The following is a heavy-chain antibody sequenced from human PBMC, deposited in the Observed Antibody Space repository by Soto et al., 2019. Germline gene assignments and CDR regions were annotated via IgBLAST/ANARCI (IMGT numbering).Heavy chain of an antibody. Sequence: QVQLEESGGGLVKPGGSLRLSCAASGFTFSAVYMSWIRQAPNKGLEYISYISSSGTSANYAGSVKGRFTISRDNAKNSPYLQMNSLRAEDRAGYYCARDRGAVSGQYFDYWGQGALVTVSS. V-gene: IGHV3-11*05. D-gene: IGHD6-19*01. CDR1: GFTFSAVY. CDR3: ARDRGAVSGQYFDY. J-gene: IGHJ4*02. CDR2: ISSSGTSA.